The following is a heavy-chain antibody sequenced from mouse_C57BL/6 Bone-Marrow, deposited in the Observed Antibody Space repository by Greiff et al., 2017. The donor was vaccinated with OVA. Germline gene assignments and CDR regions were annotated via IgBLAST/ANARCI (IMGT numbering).Heavy chain of an antibody. CDR3: ATNYDYDWYFDV. D-gene: IGHD2-4*01. CDR1: GFTFSDYG. V-gene: IGHV5-17*01. Sequence: EVKLMESGGGLVKPGGSLKLSCAASGFTFSDYGMHWVRQAPEKGLEWVAYISSGSSTISYADTVKGRFTLSRAHAKNTLFLQMTSLRSEDTAMYYCATNYDYDWYFDVWGTGTTVTVSS. J-gene: IGHJ1*03. CDR2: ISSGSSTI.